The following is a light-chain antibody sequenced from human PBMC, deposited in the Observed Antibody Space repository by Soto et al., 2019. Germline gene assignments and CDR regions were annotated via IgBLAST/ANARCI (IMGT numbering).Light chain of an antibody. V-gene: IGLV2-11*01. CDR1: STDVGGYNY. CDR3: CSYAGRDTLYV. CDR2: DVS. J-gene: IGLJ1*01. Sequence: SSLTKPRSVYGSPGQSVTISCNGTSTDVGGYNYVSWYQQHPGKVPKLMIYDVSKRPSGVPDRFSGSKSGNTASLTISGLQAEDEADYYCCSYAGRDTLYVFGSGTKVTVL.